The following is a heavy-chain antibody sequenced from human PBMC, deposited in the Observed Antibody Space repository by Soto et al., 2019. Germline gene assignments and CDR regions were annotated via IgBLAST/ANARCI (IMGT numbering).Heavy chain of an antibody. CDR1: GGSISSGGYY. CDR2: IYYSGST. V-gene: IGHV4-31*03. J-gene: IGHJ4*02. D-gene: IGHD2-8*01. CDR3: ARVVRFLGVDCTNGVCYIDY. Sequence: PSETLSLTCTVSGGSISSGGYYWSWIRQHPGKGLEWIGYIYYSGSTYYNPSLKSRVTISVDTSKNQFSLKLSSVTAADTAVYYCARVVRFLGVDCTNGVCYIDYWGQGTLVTVSS.